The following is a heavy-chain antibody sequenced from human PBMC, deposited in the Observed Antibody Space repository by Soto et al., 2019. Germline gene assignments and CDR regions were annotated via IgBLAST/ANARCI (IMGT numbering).Heavy chain of an antibody. Sequence: QVQLVQSGAEVKRPGSSVKVSCKASGDMFRNSAFTWVRQAPGQGLAWMGVIIPLFRKTDVAQKFQGRVNLTGVASTSSLYMEVSSQTSEDTAVYFCAGARLSNGDPNIYFFYGLDVWGQGTTITVSS. CDR1: GDMFRNSA. J-gene: IGHJ6*02. V-gene: IGHV1-69*01. CDR3: AGARLSNGDPNIYFFYGLDV. D-gene: IGHD3-10*01. CDR2: IIPLFRKT.